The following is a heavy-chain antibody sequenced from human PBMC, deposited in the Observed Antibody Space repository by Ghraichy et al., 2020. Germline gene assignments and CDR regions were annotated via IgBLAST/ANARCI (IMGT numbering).Heavy chain of an antibody. V-gene: IGHV3-30*03. CDR3: ATDQLPKGGNSFLLYY. Sequence: GGSLRLSCTTSGFIFSNYCIHWVRQAPGKGLEWVAVISYDGSTKYYVDSVKGRFTISRDNSKNTLYLQMNSLRAEDTAVYYCATDQLPKGGNSFLLYYWGQGTLVTVSS. CDR2: ISYDGSTK. D-gene: IGHD4-23*01. CDR1: GFIFSNYC. J-gene: IGHJ4*02.